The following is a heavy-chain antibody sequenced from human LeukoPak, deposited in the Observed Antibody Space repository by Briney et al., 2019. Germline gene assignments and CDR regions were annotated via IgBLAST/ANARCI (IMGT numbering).Heavy chain of an antibody. J-gene: IGHJ4*02. CDR1: GFTVSNNY. Sequence: GGSLRLSCAASGFTVSNNYMSWVRQAPGKGLAWVSVIYRDDTTYCADSVKGRFTISRDNSKNTLYLQTNSLRAEDTAVYYCARDLSGWYWFDYWGQGTLVTVSS. CDR3: ARDLSGWYWFDY. V-gene: IGHV3-53*05. CDR2: IYRDDTT. D-gene: IGHD6-19*01.